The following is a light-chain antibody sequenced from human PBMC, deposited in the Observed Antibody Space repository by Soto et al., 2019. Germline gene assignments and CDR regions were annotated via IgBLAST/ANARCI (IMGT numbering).Light chain of an antibody. J-gene: IGKJ4*01. V-gene: IGKV3-11*01. CDR1: QGVSNL. CDR2: DAS. CDR3: QQRADWPPART. Sequence: EIVLTQSPDTLSLSPGDRATLSCRASQGVSNLLAWYQQRPGQAPRLLIYDASKRATGVPARFSGSGSGTDFTLTISSLEPEDFAVDYCQQRADWPPARTFGGGTKVDI.